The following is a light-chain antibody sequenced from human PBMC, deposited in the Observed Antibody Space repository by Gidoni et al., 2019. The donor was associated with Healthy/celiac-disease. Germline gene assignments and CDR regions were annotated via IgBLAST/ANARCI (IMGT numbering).Light chain of an antibody. CDR1: KLGDKY. Sequence: SYELTQPPSVSVSPGQTAIITCSGDKLGDKYACCDQQKPGQSPVLLIDQDSNRPSGIPERFSGSNSGNTATLTIIGTQAMDEADYYCQAWDSSTGVFCGGTKLTVL. V-gene: IGLV3-1*01. J-gene: IGLJ2*01. CDR3: QAWDSSTGV. CDR2: QDS.